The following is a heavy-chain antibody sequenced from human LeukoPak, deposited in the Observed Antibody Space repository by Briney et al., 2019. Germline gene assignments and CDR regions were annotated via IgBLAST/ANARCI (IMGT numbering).Heavy chain of an antibody. J-gene: IGHJ4*02. Sequence: SETLSLTGTVSGGSISSYYWSWIRQPPGKGLEWIGYIYYSGSTNYNPSLKSRVTISVDTSKNQFSLKLSSVTAADTAVYYCARDPFGWSCFDYWGQGTLVTVSS. CDR1: GGSISSYY. D-gene: IGHD2-15*01. CDR3: ARDPFGWSCFDY. V-gene: IGHV4-59*01. CDR2: IYYSGST.